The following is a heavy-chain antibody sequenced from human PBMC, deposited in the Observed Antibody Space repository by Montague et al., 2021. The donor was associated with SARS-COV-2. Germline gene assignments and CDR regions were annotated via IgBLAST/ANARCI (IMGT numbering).Heavy chain of an antibody. CDR1: GDSITSSF. D-gene: IGHD3-10*01. Sequence: SETLSLTCTVSGDSITSSFWTWVRQPPGKGLEWIGYIYYGGSTNHTPSLKSRVTISVDASKNQFSLTLSSVSAADTAVYYCARQTTLLRGRAPPGVWGQGTTVTVSS. CDR2: IYYGGST. V-gene: IGHV4-59*08. J-gene: IGHJ6*02. CDR3: ARQTTLLRGRAPPGV.